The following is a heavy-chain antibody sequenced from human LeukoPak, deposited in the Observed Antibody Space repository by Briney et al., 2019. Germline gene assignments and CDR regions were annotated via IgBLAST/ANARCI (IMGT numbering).Heavy chain of an antibody. CDR1: GFTLSSYT. D-gene: IGHD3-3*01. CDR3: ARDPPRGDFWSGAGRYYFDY. J-gene: IGHJ4*02. V-gene: IGHV3-48*01. Sequence: GGSLSLSCAASGFTLSSYTMNWVRQAPGKGLEWVAYSSWSRSTIYYADSEKGRVTISRDNAKNSLYLQMSSLRAEDTAVYYCARDPPRGDFWSGAGRYYFDYWGQGTLVTVSS. CDR2: SSWSRSTI.